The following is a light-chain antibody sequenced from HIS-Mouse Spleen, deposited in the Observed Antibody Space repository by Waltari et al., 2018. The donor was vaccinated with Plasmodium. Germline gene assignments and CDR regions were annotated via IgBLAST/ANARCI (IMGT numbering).Light chain of an antibody. J-gene: IGLJ3*02. CDR3: DSTDSSCSHRV. V-gene: IGLV3-10*01. Sequence: SYELTQPPSVSVSPGQTGRITCSGDALPKKYAYWYQQKSGPAPALVSYDDSKRPSRIPERVSGSSSGTTASLTISGAQVEDEADYYCDSTDSSCSHRVFGGGTKLTVL. CDR2: DDS. CDR1: ALPKKY.